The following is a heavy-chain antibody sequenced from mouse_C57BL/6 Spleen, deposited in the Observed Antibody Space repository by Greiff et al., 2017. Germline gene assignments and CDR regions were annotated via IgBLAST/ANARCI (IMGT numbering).Heavy chain of an antibody. J-gene: IGHJ1*03. CDR2: ISSGGSYT. V-gene: IGHV5-6*02. CDR1: GFTFSSYG. D-gene: IGHD3-3*01. Sequence: EVKLVESGGDLVKPGGSLKLSCAASGFTFSSYGMSWVRQTPDKRLEWVATISSGGSYTYYPDSVKGRFTISRDNAKNTLYLQMSSLKSEDTAMYYCARQRDPDPIPYFDVWGTGTTVTVSS. CDR3: ARQRDPDPIPYFDV.